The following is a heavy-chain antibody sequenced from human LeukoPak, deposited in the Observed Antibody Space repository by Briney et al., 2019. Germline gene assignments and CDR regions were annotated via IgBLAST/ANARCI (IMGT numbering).Heavy chain of an antibody. CDR3: ARDSGSHAFDI. V-gene: IGHV1-46*01. CDR1: GYTFTSYY. D-gene: IGHD1-26*01. Sequence: GASVKVSCKASGYTFTSYYMHWVRQAPGQGLEWMGIINPSGGSTSYAQKFQGRVTMTRDTSTSTVYMELSSLGSEDTAVYYCARDSGSHAFDIWGQGTMVTVSS. CDR2: INPSGGST. J-gene: IGHJ3*02.